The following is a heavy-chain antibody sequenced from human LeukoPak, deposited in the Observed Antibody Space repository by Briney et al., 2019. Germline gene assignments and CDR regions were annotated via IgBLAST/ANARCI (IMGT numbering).Heavy chain of an antibody. D-gene: IGHD5-18*01. CDR2: INDSGST. Sequence: SETLSLTCAVYGGSFSDYYWSWIRQSPGKGLEWIGEINDSGSTNYNPSLKSRVTLSIDTSKNQFSLKLSSVTAADTAVYYCARGGYSYGWRGDDAFDIWGQGTMVTVSS. CDR1: GGSFSDYY. J-gene: IGHJ3*02. V-gene: IGHV4-34*01. CDR3: ARGGYSYGWRGDDAFDI.